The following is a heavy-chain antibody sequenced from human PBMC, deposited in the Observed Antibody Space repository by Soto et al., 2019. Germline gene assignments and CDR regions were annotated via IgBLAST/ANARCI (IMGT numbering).Heavy chain of an antibody. J-gene: IGHJ6*02. CDR1: GFTFSDYY. Sequence: GGSLRLSCAASGFTFSDYYISWIRQAPWKGLEWISYISGSNIYTNYADSVKGRFTISRDNANNSLYLQMDSLRVEDTAVYCLARDGGEVIPAVSGGGYGMDVGGQGSKV. V-gene: IGHV3-11*06. CDR2: ISGSNIYT. D-gene: IGHD2-21*01. CDR3: ARDGGEVIPAVSGGGYGMDV.